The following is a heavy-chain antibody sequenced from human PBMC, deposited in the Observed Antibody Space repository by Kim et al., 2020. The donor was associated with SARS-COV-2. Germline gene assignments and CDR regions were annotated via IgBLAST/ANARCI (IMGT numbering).Heavy chain of an antibody. CDR1: GFTFSSYS. J-gene: IGHJ6*02. CDR2: ISSSSSTI. D-gene: IGHD2-15*01. CDR3: ARVAGYCSGGSCYQNYYYYGMDV. V-gene: IGHV3-48*02. Sequence: GGSLRLSCAASGFTFSSYSMNWVRQAPGKGLEWVSYISSSSSTIYYADSVKGRFTISRDNAKNSLYLQMNSLRDEDTAVYYCARVAGYCSGGSCYQNYYYYGMDVWGQGTTLTVSS.